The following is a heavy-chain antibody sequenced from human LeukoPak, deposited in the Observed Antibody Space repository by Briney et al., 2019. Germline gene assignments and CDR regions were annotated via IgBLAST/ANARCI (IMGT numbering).Heavy chain of an antibody. CDR3: ARDFDSSGYYLLDYYYGIDV. CDR1: GYTFTSYG. CDR2: ISAYNGNT. Sequence: ASVKVSCKASGYTFTSYGISWVRQAPGQGLEWMGWISAYNGNTNYAQKLQGRVTMTTDASTSTAYMELRSLRSDDTAVYYCARDFDSSGYYLLDYYYGIDVWGQGTTVTVSS. V-gene: IGHV1-18*01. D-gene: IGHD3-22*01. J-gene: IGHJ6*02.